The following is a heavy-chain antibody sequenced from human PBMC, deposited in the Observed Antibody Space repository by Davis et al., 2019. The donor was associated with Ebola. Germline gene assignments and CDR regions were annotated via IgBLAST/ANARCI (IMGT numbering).Heavy chain of an antibody. V-gene: IGHV4-59*01. CDR2: IYYRGRT. CDR1: GGSISSYY. D-gene: IGHD5-24*01. CDR3: ARAGWLYSEGDY. J-gene: IGHJ4*02. Sequence: SETLSLTCTVSGGSISSYYWSSIRPPPAKGLEWIGYIYYRGRTNYNPFLKSQVTISVDTSKNQFSLKLRSVTAADTAVYDCARAGWLYSEGDYWGQGNLVTVSS.